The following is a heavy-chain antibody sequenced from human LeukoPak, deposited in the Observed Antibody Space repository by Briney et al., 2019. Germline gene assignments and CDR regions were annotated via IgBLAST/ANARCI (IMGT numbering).Heavy chain of an antibody. V-gene: IGHV4-4*07. CDR2: IYNSGST. CDR1: CVSISRYY. Sequence: SETLSLTRTVSCVSISRYYWSWIRQPAGRGLEWLGRIYNSGSTNYNPTIKSPLTMSVDTSTNQFSMKLSSVTAADTAVYYCAREYSSSWNPWGQGTLVTVSS. D-gene: IGHD6-13*01. CDR3: AREYSSSWNP. J-gene: IGHJ5*02.